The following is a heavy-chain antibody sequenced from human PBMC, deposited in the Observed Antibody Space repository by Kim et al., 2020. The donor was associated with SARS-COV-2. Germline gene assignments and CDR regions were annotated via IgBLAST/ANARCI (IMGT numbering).Heavy chain of an antibody. J-gene: IGHJ4*02. CDR3: ARRGVAAAGYDY. V-gene: IGHV6-1*01. CDR1: GDSVSINIAA. CDR2: TYYRSKWYN. Sequence: SQTLSLTCAISGDSVSINIAAWNWIRQSPSRCLEWLGRTYYRSKWYNDYAVSVKSRITINPDTSKNQFSLQLNSVTPEDTAVYYCARRGVAAAGYDYWGQGTLVTVSS. D-gene: IGHD6-13*01.